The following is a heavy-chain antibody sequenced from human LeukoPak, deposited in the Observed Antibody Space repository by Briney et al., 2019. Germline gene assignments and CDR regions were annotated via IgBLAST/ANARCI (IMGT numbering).Heavy chain of an antibody. Sequence: PGRSLRLSCAASGFTFSSYGMHWVRQAPGKGLEWVAVIWYDGSNKYYADSVKGRFTISRDNSKNTLYLQMTSLRVEDTAVYYCAKGIRYCTNGVCSTYYYGMDVWGQGTTVTVSS. CDR3: AKGIRYCTNGVCSTYYYGMDV. CDR1: GFTFSSYG. V-gene: IGHV3-33*06. CDR2: IWYDGSNK. J-gene: IGHJ6*02. D-gene: IGHD2-8*01.